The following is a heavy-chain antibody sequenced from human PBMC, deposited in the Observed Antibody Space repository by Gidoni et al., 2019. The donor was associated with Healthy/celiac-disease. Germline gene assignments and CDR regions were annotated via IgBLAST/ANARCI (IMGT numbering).Heavy chain of an antibody. V-gene: IGHV4-34*01. CDR2: INHSGST. D-gene: IGHD4-17*01. J-gene: IGHJ5*02. Sequence: QVQLQQWGAGLLKPSETLSLTCAVYGGSFSGYYWSWIRQPPGKGLEWIGEINHSGSTNYNPSLKSRVTISVDTSKNQFSLKLSSVTAADTAVYYCARGGHGDHSQGLDPWGQGTLVTVSS. CDR1: GGSFSGYY. CDR3: ARGGHGDHSQGLDP.